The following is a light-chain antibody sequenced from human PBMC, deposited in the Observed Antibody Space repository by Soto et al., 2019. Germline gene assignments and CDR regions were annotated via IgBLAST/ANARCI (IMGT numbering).Light chain of an antibody. CDR2: SNN. J-gene: IGLJ1*01. V-gene: IGLV1-44*01. Sequence: QSVLTQPPSASGTPGRRVTIYCSGSSSNIGSNTVNWYQQLPGMAPKLLIYSNNQRPSGVPDRFSGSKSGTSASLAISGLQSEDEADYYCAAWDDSLNGYVFGTGTKVTVL. CDR1: SSNIGSNT. CDR3: AAWDDSLNGYV.